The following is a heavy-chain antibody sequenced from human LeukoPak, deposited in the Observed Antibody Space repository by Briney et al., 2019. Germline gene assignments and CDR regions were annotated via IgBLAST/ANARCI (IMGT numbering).Heavy chain of an antibody. J-gene: IGHJ5*02. CDR1: GGSISSYY. V-gene: IGHV4-59*12. Sequence: TSETLSLTCTVSGGSISSYYWSWIRQPPGEGLEWIGYIYYSGSTNYNPSLKSRVTISVDTSKNQFSLKLSSVTAADTAVYYCGGGPPRNFLEVPALPGPTWSAPGAKETLAPVPS. CDR3: GGGPPRNFLEVPALPGPTWSAP. CDR2: IYYSGST. D-gene: IGHD1-14*01.